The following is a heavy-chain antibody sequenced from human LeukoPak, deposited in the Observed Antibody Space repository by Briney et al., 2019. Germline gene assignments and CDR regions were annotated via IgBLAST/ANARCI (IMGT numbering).Heavy chain of an antibody. CDR3: ARRDVVVVAATDHDAFDI. D-gene: IGHD2-15*01. Sequence: GESLKISCKGSGYSFTSYWIGWVRQMPGKGLEWMGIIYPGDSDTRYSPSFQGQVTISADKSISTAYLQWSSLKASDTAMYYCARRDVVVVAATDHDAFDIRGQGTMVTVSS. J-gene: IGHJ3*02. CDR2: IYPGDSDT. CDR1: GYSFTSYW. V-gene: IGHV5-51*01.